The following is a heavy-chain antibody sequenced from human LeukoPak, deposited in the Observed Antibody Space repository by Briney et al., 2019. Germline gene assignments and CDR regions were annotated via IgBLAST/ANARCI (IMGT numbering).Heavy chain of an antibody. D-gene: IGHD1-1*01. CDR3: ARAGTTVTGGDAFDI. CDR2: ISPSSGNT. CDR1: GYNFMTFG. J-gene: IGHJ3*02. V-gene: IGHV1-18*01. Sequence: ASVKVSCKASGYNFMTFGVSWVRQAPGQGLQRMGWISPSSGNTNSAQKSQGRLSVSTDTSTGIAYMHLRSLTPDDTALYYCARAGTTVTGGDAFDIWGQGTMVIVSA.